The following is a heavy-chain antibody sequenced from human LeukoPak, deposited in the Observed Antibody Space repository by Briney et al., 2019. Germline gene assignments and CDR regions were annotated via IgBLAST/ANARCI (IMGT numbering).Heavy chain of an antibody. CDR2: INPNSGVT. CDR1: GYTFTGYY. J-gene: IGHJ4*02. Sequence: ASVKVSCKASGYTFTGYYIHWVRQAPGQGLEWMGWINPNSGVTHYPQKFQGRVTLTRDTSIRTAYMELSSLRSEDTAVCYCARAGSMITFGGVIMPYDYWGQGTLVTVSS. D-gene: IGHD3-16*02. V-gene: IGHV1-2*02. CDR3: ARAGSMITFGGVIMPYDY.